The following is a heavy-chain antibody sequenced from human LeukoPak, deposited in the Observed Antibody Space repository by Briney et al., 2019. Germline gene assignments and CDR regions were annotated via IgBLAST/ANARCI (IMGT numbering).Heavy chain of an antibody. J-gene: IGHJ4*02. CDR3: ARRTVYGDYTFDY. V-gene: IGHV5-10-1*01. CDR1: GYRFTSYW. D-gene: IGHD4-17*01. Sequence: VVSLRISCKGSGYRFTSYWISWVRQMPGKGLEWMGRIDPSDSYTNYSPSFQGHVTISADKSITTAYLQWSSLKASDTAMYYCARRTVYGDYTFDYWGQGTLVTVSS. CDR2: IDPSDSYT.